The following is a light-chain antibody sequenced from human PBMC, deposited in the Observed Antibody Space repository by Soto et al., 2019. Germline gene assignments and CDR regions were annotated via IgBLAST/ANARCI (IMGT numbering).Light chain of an antibody. CDR1: SSDIGGYNF. CDR2: EVN. V-gene: IGLV2-8*01. CDR3: SSYAGTKNLGV. Sequence: QSALTQPPSASGSPGQSVTISCTGTSSDIGGYNFVSWYQQHPGKAPKLIIYEVNKRPSGVPDRFSGSKSGNTASLTVSGLQADDEGDYYCSSYAGTKNLGVFGGGTKLTVL. J-gene: IGLJ3*02.